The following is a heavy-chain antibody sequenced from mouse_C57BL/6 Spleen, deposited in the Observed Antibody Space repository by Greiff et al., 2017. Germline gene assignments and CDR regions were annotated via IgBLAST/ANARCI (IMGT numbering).Heavy chain of an antibody. D-gene: IGHD2-3*01. CDR1: GFTFTDYY. Sequence: EVKLMESGGGLVQPGGSLSLSCAASGFTFTDYYMSWVRQPPGKALEWLGFIRNKANGYTTEYSASVKGRFTISRDNSQSILYLQMNALRAEDSATYYCARSPPYDGYFYFDYWGQGTTLTVSS. V-gene: IGHV7-3*01. J-gene: IGHJ2*01. CDR3: ARSPPYDGYFYFDY. CDR2: IRNKANGYTT.